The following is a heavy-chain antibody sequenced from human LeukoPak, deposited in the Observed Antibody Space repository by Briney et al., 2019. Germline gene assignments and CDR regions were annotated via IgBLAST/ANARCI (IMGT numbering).Heavy chain of an antibody. V-gene: IGHV3-33*06. CDR2: IWYDGSKR. CDR3: AKAVAAADY. D-gene: IGHD6-13*01. J-gene: IGHJ4*02. CDR1: GFTFSSYG. Sequence: QPGGSLRLSCAASGFTFSSYGMHWVRQAPGKGLEWVALIWYDGSKRYYADSVKGRVTISRDNSKNTLYLQMNSLRAEDAAVYYCAKAVAAADYWGQGTLVTVSS.